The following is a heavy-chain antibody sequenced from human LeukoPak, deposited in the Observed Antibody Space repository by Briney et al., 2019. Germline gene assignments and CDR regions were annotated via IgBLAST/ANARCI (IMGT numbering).Heavy chain of an antibody. Sequence: GGSLRLPCAASGFTFSSYGMHWVRQAPGKGLEWVAVISYDGSNKYYADSVKGRFTISRDNSKNTLYLQMNSLRAEDTAVYYCAKGSGSYDYYYYYGMDVWGQGTTVTVSS. J-gene: IGHJ6*02. CDR2: ISYDGSNK. V-gene: IGHV3-30*18. CDR3: AKGSGSYDYYYYYGMDV. D-gene: IGHD1-26*01. CDR1: GFTFSSYG.